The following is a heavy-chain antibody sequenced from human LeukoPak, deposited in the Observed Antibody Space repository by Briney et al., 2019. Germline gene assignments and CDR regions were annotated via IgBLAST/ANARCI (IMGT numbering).Heavy chain of an antibody. CDR3: ERVLGDDYGSGSLWAPFDY. J-gene: IGHJ4*02. Sequence: PSETLSLTCTVSGGSISSYYWRWVRQPAGKGLEWISRIYTTGSTNYNPSLKSRVTMSVDTSKNQFSLKLSSVTAADTAVYYCERVLGDDYGSGSLWAPFDYWGQGTLVTVSS. CDR2: IYTTGST. V-gene: IGHV4-4*07. D-gene: IGHD3-10*01. CDR1: GGSISSYY.